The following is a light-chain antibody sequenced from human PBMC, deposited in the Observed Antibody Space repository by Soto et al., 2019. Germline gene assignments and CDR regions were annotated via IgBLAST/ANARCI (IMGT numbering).Light chain of an antibody. CDR2: DVS. V-gene: IGLV2-18*02. J-gene: IGLJ1*01. CDR1: SSDVGSYNS. Sequence: QSVLTQPPSVSGSPGQSVAISCSGTSSDVGSYNSVSWYQQPPGTAPKLMIYDVSNRPSGVPDRFSGSKSGNTASLTISGLQAEDEADCYCSSFTSSSTYVFGTGTKLTVL. CDR3: SSFTSSSTYV.